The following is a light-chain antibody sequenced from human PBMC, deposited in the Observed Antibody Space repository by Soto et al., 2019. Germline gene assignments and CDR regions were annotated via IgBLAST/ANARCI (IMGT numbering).Light chain of an antibody. Sequence: EIVMTQSPSTLSVSPGERATLSCMASQSVGSNLAWYQQKPGRAPRLLIYGASTRATGIPARFSGSGSVTEFTLTISSLQSEDFAVYYCQQYNNWPINFGQGTRLEIK. V-gene: IGKV3D-15*01. CDR1: QSVGSN. CDR2: GAS. CDR3: QQYNNWPIN. J-gene: IGKJ5*01.